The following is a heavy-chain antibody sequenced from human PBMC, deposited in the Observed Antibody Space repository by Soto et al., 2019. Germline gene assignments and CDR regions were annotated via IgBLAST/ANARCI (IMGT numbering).Heavy chain of an antibody. CDR3: ARGMKYGAYSRWFDP. Sequence: QVQLVQSGAEVKKPGASVKVSCKASGYTFTSYDINWVRQATGQGLEYLGWMNPNSGKTAYVQKFQGRVTMTWDTSITTAYMELSSLRSEDTAVYCCARGMKYGAYSRWFDPWGQGTLVTVSS. CDR2: MNPNSGKT. D-gene: IGHD4-17*01. J-gene: IGHJ5*02. CDR1: GYTFTSYD. V-gene: IGHV1-8*01.